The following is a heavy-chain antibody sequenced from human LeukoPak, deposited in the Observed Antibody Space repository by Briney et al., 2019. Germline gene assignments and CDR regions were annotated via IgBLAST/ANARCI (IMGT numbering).Heavy chain of an antibody. J-gene: IGHJ5*02. CDR2: ICTSSRDI. Sequence: TGRSLSLSCAASGFTLSNFDMNWVRHPPGDGMEWVSSICTSSRDIYYKDSVRGRFTTSTDHAKNPLYLEGNSRRAQGTAVYYCARADCSSSTCYLRRSWFDPWGQGTLVTVSS. D-gene: IGHD2-2*01. CDR1: GFTLSNFD. V-gene: IGHV3-21*01. CDR3: ARADCSSSTCYLRRSWFDP.